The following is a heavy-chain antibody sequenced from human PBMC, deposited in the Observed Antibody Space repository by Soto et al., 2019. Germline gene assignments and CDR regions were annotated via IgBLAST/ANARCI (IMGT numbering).Heavy chain of an antibody. Sequence: GPETPSETLSLTCTVSGGSISSYYWSWIRQPPGKGLEWIGNIYYSGSTNYNPSRKSRVTISVDTSKNQFSLKLSSVTAADTAVYYCARVGGYYGDYPNFDYWGQGTLVTVSS. J-gene: IGHJ4*02. CDR2: IYYSGST. D-gene: IGHD4-17*01. CDR1: GGSISSYY. V-gene: IGHV4-59*01. CDR3: ARVGGYYGDYPNFDY.